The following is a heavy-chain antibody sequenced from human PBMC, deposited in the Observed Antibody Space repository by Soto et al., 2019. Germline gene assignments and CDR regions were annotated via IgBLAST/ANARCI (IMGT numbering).Heavy chain of an antibody. CDR3: VGPDRDY. CDR2: ISKSGTGA. CDR1: GGTCVDFA. Sequence: GGPLRVCCGAAGGTCVDFAMSWVRQAPGKGLEWVSGISKSGTGAYYADSVKGRITISRDNSKNTLYLQLNSLTGDDTAVYSCVGPDRDYWGQGT. V-gene: IGHV3-23*01. J-gene: IGHJ4*02.